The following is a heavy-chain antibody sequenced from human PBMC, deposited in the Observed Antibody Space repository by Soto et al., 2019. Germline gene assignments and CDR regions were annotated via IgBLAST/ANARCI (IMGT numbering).Heavy chain of an antibody. J-gene: IGHJ4*02. V-gene: IGHV1-18*01. D-gene: IGHD3-22*01. CDR2: ISAYNGNT. Sequence: ASVKVSCKASGYTFTSYGISWVRQAPGQGLEWMRWISAYNGNTNYAQKLQGRVTMTTDTSTSTAYMELRSLRSDDTAVYYCARVRGYYDSSGFVDYWGQGTLVTVSS. CDR1: GYTFTSYG. CDR3: ARVRGYYDSSGFVDY.